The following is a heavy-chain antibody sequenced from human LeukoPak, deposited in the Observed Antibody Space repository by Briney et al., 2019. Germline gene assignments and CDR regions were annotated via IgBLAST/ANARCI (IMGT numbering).Heavy chain of an antibody. CDR2: INHSGST. CDR1: GGSFSGYY. CDR3: ASSGEPYQTLDY. D-gene: IGHD3-10*01. Sequence: SETLSLTCAVYGGSFSGYYWSWIRQPPGKGLEWIGEINHSGSTNYNPPLKSRVTISVDTSKNQFSLKLSSVTAADTAVYYCASSGEPYQTLDYWGQGTLVTVSS. V-gene: IGHV4-34*01. J-gene: IGHJ4*02.